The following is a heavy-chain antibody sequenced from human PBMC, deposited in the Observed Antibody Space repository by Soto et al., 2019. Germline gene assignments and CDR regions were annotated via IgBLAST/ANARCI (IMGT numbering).Heavy chain of an antibody. J-gene: IGHJ4*02. Sequence: PGGSLRLSWAASGFTFSSYAMTWVRQAPGKGLEWVSIVSYNGGDTYYADSVKGRFTISRDNSKDTVDLQMNGLRAEDTAVYYCASYIRGPTVYSFGFWGPGVLVTVSS. CDR3: ASYIRGPTVYSFGF. D-gene: IGHD1-1*01. CDR1: GFTFSSYA. V-gene: IGHV3-23*01. CDR2: VSYNGGDT.